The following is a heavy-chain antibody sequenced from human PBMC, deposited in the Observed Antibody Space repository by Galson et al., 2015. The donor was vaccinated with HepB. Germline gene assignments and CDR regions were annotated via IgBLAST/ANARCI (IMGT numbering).Heavy chain of an antibody. Sequence: SVKVSCKASGYTFTSYGISWVRQAPGQGLEWMGWISAYNGNTNYAQKLQGRVTMTTDTSTSTAYMELRSLRSDDTAVYYCARDPGTMIVTGGGMDVWGQGTTVTVSS. J-gene: IGHJ6*02. D-gene: IGHD3-22*01. V-gene: IGHV1-18*04. CDR1: GYTFTSYG. CDR2: ISAYNGNT. CDR3: ARDPGTMIVTGGGMDV.